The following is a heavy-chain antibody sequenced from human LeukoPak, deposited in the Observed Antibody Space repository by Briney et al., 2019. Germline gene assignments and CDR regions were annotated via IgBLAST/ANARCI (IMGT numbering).Heavy chain of an antibody. Sequence: SETLSLTCTVSGGSISSGSYYCSWIRQPAGKGLEWIGHIYKSGSTNYNPSLKSRVTVSVDTSKNQFSLKLSSVTAADTAVYYCARVSSSWYQDWYFDLWGRGTLVTVSS. D-gene: IGHD6-13*01. V-gene: IGHV4-61*09. CDR2: IYKSGST. CDR1: GGSISSGSYY. J-gene: IGHJ2*01. CDR3: ARVSSSWYQDWYFDL.